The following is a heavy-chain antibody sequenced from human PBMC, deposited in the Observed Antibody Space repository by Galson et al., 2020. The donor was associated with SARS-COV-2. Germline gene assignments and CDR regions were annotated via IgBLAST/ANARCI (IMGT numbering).Heavy chain of an antibody. CDR1: GYTLTELS. Sequence: ASVKVPCKVSGYTLTELSMHWVRQAPGKGLEWMGGFDPEDGETIYAQKFQGRVTMTEDTSTDTAYMELSSLRSEDTAVYYCATARIVGATNWFDPWGQGTLVTVSS. CDR3: ATARIVGATNWFDP. CDR2: FDPEDGET. D-gene: IGHD1-26*01. J-gene: IGHJ5*02. V-gene: IGHV1-24*01.